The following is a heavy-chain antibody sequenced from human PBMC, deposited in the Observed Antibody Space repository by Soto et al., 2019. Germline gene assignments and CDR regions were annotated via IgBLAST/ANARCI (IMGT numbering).Heavy chain of an antibody. Sequence: GESLKISCKGSGYSFTSYWIGWVRQMPGKGLEWMGIIYPGDSDTRYSPSFQGQVTISADKSISTAYLQWSSLKASDTAMYYCARQRAQQLVASYYYYYGMDVWGQGTTVTSP. V-gene: IGHV5-51*01. J-gene: IGHJ6*02. CDR2: IYPGDSDT. CDR1: GYSFTSYW. CDR3: ARQRAQQLVASYYYYYGMDV. D-gene: IGHD6-13*01.